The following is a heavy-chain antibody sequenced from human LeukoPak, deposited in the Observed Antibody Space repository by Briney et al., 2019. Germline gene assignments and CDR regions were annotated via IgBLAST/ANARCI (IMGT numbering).Heavy chain of an antibody. J-gene: IGHJ4*02. CDR1: GFTFSSYA. CDR2: ISYDGSNK. V-gene: IGHV3-30*04. CDR3: AKVDDSSGYSPFDY. D-gene: IGHD3-22*01. Sequence: GGSLRLSCAASGFTFSSYAMHWVRQAPGKGLEWVAVISYDGSNKYYADSVKGRFTISRDNSKNTLYLQMNSLRAEDTAVYYCAKVDDSSGYSPFDYWGQGTLVTVSS.